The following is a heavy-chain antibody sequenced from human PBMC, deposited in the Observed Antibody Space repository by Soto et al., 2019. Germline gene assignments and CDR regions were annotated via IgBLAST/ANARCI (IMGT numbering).Heavy chain of an antibody. CDR1: GGTFSSYA. V-gene: IGHV1-69*06. J-gene: IGHJ6*02. CDR2: IIPIFGTA. CDR3: ARVGFWSGFLRDGMDV. Sequence: SVKVSCKASGGTFSSYAISWVRQAPGQGLEWMGGIIPIFGTANYAQKFQGRVTITADKSTSTAYMELSSLRPEDTAVYYCARVGFWSGFLRDGMDVWGQGTTVTVSS. D-gene: IGHD3-3*01.